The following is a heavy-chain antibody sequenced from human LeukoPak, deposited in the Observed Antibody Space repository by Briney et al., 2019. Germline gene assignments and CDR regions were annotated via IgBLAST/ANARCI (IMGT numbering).Heavy chain of an antibody. CDR1: DGSTSRSNYY. CDR2: IYKTGIT. D-gene: IGHD6-19*01. J-gene: IGHJ4*02. CDR3: ARVLAVAANYYFDY. V-gene: IGHV4-39*07. Sequence: SETLSLTCTVSDGSTSRSNYYWGWIRQPPGKGLEWIGSIYKTGITYYNLSLKSRVTISVDTSKNQFSLRVNSVTAADTAVYYCARVLAVAANYYFDYWGQGTLVTVSS.